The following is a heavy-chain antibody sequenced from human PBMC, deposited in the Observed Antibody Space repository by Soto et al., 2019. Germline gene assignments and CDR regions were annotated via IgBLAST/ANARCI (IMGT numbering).Heavy chain of an antibody. D-gene: IGHD6-19*01. CDR2: IYHSGST. CDR3: ARDQEAVAGTPDFDY. Sequence: SETLSLTCAVSGYSISSGYYWGWIRQPPGKGLEWIGSIYHSGSTYYNPSLKSRVTISVDTSKNQFSLKLSSVTAADTAVYYCARDQEAVAGTPDFDYWGQGTLVTVSS. J-gene: IGHJ4*02. V-gene: IGHV4-38-2*02. CDR1: GYSISSGYY.